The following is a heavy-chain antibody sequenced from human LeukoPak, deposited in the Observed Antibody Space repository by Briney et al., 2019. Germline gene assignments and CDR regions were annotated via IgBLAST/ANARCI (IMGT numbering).Heavy chain of an antibody. CDR1: GFTFSTYS. J-gene: IGHJ4*02. V-gene: IGHV3-21*01. CDR2: ISSSSDYI. Sequence: GGSLRLSCAASGFTFSTYSMNWVRQAPGKGLEWVSSISSSSDYIYYADSVKGRFTISRDNAKNSLYLQMNSLRAEDTAVYYCAKDEYFDYWGQGTLVTVSS. CDR3: AKDEYFDY.